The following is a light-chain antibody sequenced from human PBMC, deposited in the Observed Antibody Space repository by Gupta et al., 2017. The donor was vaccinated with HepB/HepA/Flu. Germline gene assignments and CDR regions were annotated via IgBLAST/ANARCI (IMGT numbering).Light chain of an antibody. Sequence: IQIPQSPSSLSASVGEGVTITCRASQGISKELAWYQQKPGKVPKLLIYAASTLQSGGPARFSGSGSGTEFTLTISSLKTEDVATYYCQKYNRDPLTFGPGTKVEIK. V-gene: IGKV1-27*01. CDR1: QGISKE. CDR3: QKYNRDPLT. J-gene: IGKJ3*01. CDR2: AAS.